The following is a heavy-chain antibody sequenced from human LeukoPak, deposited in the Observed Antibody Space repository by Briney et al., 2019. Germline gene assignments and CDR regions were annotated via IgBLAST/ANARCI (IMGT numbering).Heavy chain of an antibody. CDR3: AGKGGLVGPYMI. Sequence: GGSLRLSCAASGFTFSSYAMSWVRQAPGKGLEWVSNISGSGDSTYHADSVKGRFTISRVNSKNTLYLQMNSLRGEDTAVYYCAGKGGLVGPYMIWGQGTLVTVSS. V-gene: IGHV3-23*01. J-gene: IGHJ4*02. D-gene: IGHD1-26*01. CDR1: GFTFSSYA. CDR2: ISGSGDST.